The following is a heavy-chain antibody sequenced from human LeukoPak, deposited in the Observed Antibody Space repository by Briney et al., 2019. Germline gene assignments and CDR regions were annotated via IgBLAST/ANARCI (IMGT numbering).Heavy chain of an antibody. D-gene: IGHD6-13*01. Sequence: SETLSLTCTVSGGSISSYYWSWIRQPPGKGLEWIGYIYYSGSTNYNPSLKSRVTISVDTSKNQFSLKLSSVTAADTAVYYCARNAVPGYSSSWFDYWGQGTLVTVSS. V-gene: IGHV4-59*01. CDR3: ARNAVPGYSSSWFDY. CDR2: IYYSGST. J-gene: IGHJ4*02. CDR1: GGSISSYY.